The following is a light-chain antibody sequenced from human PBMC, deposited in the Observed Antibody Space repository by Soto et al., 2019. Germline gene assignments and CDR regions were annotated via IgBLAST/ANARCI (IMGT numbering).Light chain of an antibody. Sequence: DIQMTQSPSSLSASVGDRVTITCRASQSIRTYLNWYQQKPGKAPNLLIYTVSNLQSGVSSRFTGSGSGTDFTLTISSLQPQDFGTYFCQQSYSTPWTFAQGTKVEIK. CDR1: QSIRTY. CDR3: QQSYSTPWT. J-gene: IGKJ1*01. V-gene: IGKV1-39*01. CDR2: TVS.